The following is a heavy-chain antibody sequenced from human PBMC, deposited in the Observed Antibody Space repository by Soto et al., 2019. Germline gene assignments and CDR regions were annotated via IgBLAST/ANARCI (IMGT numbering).Heavy chain of an antibody. CDR3: ATRAYCLRAGCREDYFGMDV. V-gene: IGHV3-23*01. Sequence: EVQLLESGGGLVQPGGSRRLSCAASGFTFSNYAMTWVRQAPGMGLEWVSSISGSGGSTYYADSVKGRFTISRDNSKDTVYLQMNSLSAEDTALYYCATRAYCLRAGCREDYFGMDVWGQGTTVTVSS. D-gene: IGHD2-21*01. CDR1: GFTFSNYA. CDR2: ISGSGGST. J-gene: IGHJ6*02.